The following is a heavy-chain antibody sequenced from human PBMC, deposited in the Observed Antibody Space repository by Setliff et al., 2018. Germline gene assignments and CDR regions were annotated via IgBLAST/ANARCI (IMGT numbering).Heavy chain of an antibody. D-gene: IGHD1-1*01. CDR2: INHSGIT. V-gene: IGHV4-34*01. Sequence: PSETLSLTCAVYGGSLSNYYWSWVRQPPGKGPEWIVEINHSGITNYNPSLKGRVTISVDTSKNQFSLKVSSVTAADTAVYYCARTTGSTHNWLDPWGPGTLVTVSS. CDR3: ARTTGSTHNWLDP. J-gene: IGHJ5*02. CDR1: GGSLSNYY.